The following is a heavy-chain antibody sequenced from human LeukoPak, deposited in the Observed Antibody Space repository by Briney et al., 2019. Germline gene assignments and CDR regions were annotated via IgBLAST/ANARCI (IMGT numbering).Heavy chain of an antibody. J-gene: IGHJ6*03. D-gene: IGHD6-19*01. CDR3: ARVAGIAVAGTFYYYYMDV. Sequence: GASVKVSCKASGYTFTSYGISWVRQAPGQGLEWMGWISAYNGNTNYAQKLRGRVTMTTDKSTSTAYMELRSLRSDDTAVYYCARVAGIAVAGTFYYYYMDVWGKGTTVTVSS. CDR1: GYTFTSYG. CDR2: ISAYNGNT. V-gene: IGHV1-18*01.